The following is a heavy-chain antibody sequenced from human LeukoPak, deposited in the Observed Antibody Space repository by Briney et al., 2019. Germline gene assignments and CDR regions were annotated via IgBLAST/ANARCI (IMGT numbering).Heavy chain of an antibody. Sequence: SVKVSCKASGGTFSSYAISWVRQAPGQGLEWMGGIIPIFGTANYAQKFQGRVTITADESTSTAYMELSSLRSEDTAVYYCAMVPGAALRDRLSYYMDVWGKGTTVTVSS. V-gene: IGHV1-69*13. CDR3: AMVPGAALRDRLSYYMDV. CDR2: IIPIFGTA. CDR1: GGTFSSYA. J-gene: IGHJ6*03. D-gene: IGHD6-25*01.